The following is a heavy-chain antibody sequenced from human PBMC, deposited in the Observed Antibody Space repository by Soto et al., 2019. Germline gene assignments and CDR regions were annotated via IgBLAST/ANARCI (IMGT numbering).Heavy chain of an antibody. J-gene: IGHJ6*02. CDR3: ARGLPPNWNADEGYYYGMDV. V-gene: IGHV4-59*01. CDR2: IYYSGST. CDR1: GGSISSYY. Sequence: SETLSLTCTVSGGSISSYYWSWIRQPPGKGLEWIGYIYYSGSTNYNPSLKSRVTISVDTSKNQFSLKLSSMTAADTAVYYCARGLPPNWNADEGYYYGMDVWAQGTTVTVSS. D-gene: IGHD1-1*01.